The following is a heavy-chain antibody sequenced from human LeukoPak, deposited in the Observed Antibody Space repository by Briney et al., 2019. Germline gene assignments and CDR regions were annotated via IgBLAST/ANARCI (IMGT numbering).Heavy chain of an antibody. CDR1: GFTFSSYA. Sequence: GGSLRLSCAASGFTFSSYAMSWVRQAPGKGLEWVSAISGSGGSTYYADSVKGRFTISRDNAKNSLYLQMNSLRAEDTAVYYCARERVVPAAIPMDVWGKGTTVTVSS. D-gene: IGHD2-2*01. CDR2: ISGSGGST. CDR3: ARERVVPAAIPMDV. J-gene: IGHJ6*04. V-gene: IGHV3-23*01.